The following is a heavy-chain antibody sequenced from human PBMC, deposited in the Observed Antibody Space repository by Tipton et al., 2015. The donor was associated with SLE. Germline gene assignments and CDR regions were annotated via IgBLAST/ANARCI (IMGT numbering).Heavy chain of an antibody. CDR3: ATSRVATTFYFDY. D-gene: IGHD5-12*01. V-gene: IGHV4-34*01. Sequence: TLSLTCAVYGGSFSGHYWNWIRQPPGKGLEWIGEINHSGSTNYNPSLKSRVTISVDTSKNQFSLKLSSVTAADTAVYYCATSRVATTFYFDYWGQGTLVTVSS. CDR1: GGSFSGHY. CDR2: INHSGST. J-gene: IGHJ4*02.